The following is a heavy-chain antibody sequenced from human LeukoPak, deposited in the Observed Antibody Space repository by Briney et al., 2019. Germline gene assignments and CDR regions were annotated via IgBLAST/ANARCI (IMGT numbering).Heavy chain of an antibody. CDR3: ARHGPALQQLVLAFGNWFDP. J-gene: IGHJ5*02. V-gene: IGHV3-7*01. CDR2: TKQDGSEK. CDR1: GFIFSSYW. D-gene: IGHD6-13*01. Sequence: GGSLRLSCAASGFIFSSYWMSWVRQAPGKGLEWVANTKQDGSEKSYVDSVKGRFTISRDNAKNSLYLQMNRLRVEDTAVYYCARHGPALQQLVLAFGNWFDPWGQGTLVTVSS.